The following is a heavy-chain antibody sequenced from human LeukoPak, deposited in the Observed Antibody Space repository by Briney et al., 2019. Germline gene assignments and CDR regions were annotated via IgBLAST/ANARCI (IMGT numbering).Heavy chain of an antibody. D-gene: IGHD4-11*01. CDR1: GFSFSTYW. Sequence: GGSLRLSCAASGFSFSTYWMRWARQTPGKGLEWVANIKGDGSEINYVDSVKRRFTISRDNAKNSLSLQMNSLTADDTGVYYCAREGLPYSGDHWGQGTLVTVSS. V-gene: IGHV3-7*01. CDR2: IKGDGSEI. J-gene: IGHJ4*02. CDR3: AREGLPYSGDH.